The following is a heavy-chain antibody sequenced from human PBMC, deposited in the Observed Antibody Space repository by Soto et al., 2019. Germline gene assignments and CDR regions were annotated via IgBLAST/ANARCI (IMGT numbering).Heavy chain of an antibody. CDR3: AVAFNCGGDCYYYYFDY. CDR2: IIPIFGTA. D-gene: IGHD2-21*01. Sequence: ASVKVSCKASGGTFSSYAISWVRQAPGQGLEWMGGIIPIFGTANYAQKFQGRVTITADESTSTAYMELSSLRSEDTAVYYCAVAFNCGGDCYYYYFDYWGQGTLVTVSS. J-gene: IGHJ4*02. CDR1: GGTFSSYA. V-gene: IGHV1-69*01.